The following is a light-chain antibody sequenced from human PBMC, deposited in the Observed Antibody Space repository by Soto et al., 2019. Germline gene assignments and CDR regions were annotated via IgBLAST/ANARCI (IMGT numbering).Light chain of an antibody. Sequence: EIVLTQSPTTLSLSPGERATLSCRASQNVNNWLAWYQQKPGQAPRLLIYDAFYRATGIPARFSGSGYGTDFTLTISSLEPEDSAVYYCQHRNDWPLTFGGGTKVEIK. CDR3: QHRNDWPLT. J-gene: IGKJ4*01. CDR1: QNVNNW. V-gene: IGKV3-11*01. CDR2: DAF.